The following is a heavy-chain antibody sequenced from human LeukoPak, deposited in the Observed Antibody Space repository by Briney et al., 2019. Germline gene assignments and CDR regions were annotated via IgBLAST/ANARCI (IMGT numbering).Heavy chain of an antibody. Sequence: GGSLRLSCAASGFTFSSYAMSWVRQAPGKGLEWVSAISGSGGSTYYADSVKGRFTISRDNSKNTLYLQMNSLRAEDTAVYYCEKDRRTGGNSHAFDYWGQGTLVTVSS. CDR3: EKDRRTGGNSHAFDY. V-gene: IGHV3-23*01. CDR2: ISGSGGST. J-gene: IGHJ4*02. CDR1: GFTFSSYA. D-gene: IGHD4-23*01.